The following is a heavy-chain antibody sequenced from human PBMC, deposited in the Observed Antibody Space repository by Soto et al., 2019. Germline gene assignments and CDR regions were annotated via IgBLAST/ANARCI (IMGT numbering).Heavy chain of an antibody. D-gene: IGHD2-8*01. CDR3: AKVRLTDYLRYAPHL. Sequence: GGSLRLSCAAAGFTFRNHAMNWVRQAPGRGLEWVSIISPNGDSTYYADSVKGRFTISRDNSQNTVFLQMNSLRAEDTAIYFCAKVRLTDYLRYAPHLWGQGTLVTVSS. CDR2: ISPNGDST. V-gene: IGHV3-23*01. CDR1: GFTFRNHA. J-gene: IGHJ3*01.